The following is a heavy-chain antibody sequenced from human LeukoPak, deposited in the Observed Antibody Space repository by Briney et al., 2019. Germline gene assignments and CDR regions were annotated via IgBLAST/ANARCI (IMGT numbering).Heavy chain of an antibody. CDR2: IYYSGST. V-gene: IGHV4-31*03. CDR1: GGSISSGGYY. J-gene: IGHJ4*02. Sequence: SETLSLTCTVSGGSISSGGYYWSWIRQHPGKGLEWIGYIYYSGSTYYNPSLKSRVTISVDTSKNQFSLKLSSVTAADTAVYYCARMKPSEGDYWGQGTLVTVSS. CDR3: ARMKPSEGDY.